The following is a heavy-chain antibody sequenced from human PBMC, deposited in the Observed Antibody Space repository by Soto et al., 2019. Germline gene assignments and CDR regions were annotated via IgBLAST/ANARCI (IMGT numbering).Heavy chain of an antibody. D-gene: IGHD4-4*01. CDR3: ARRNSGWYCDL. CDR2: ISGSGDST. Sequence: EVQLLESGGGLVQPGGSLRLSCAASGFTFSSYAMNWVRQAPGKGLEWVSGISGSGDSTYYADSVKGRFTISRDNSKNTLYLQMNSLRAQDTAVTYWARRNSGWYCDLWGRGTLVTVSS. V-gene: IGHV3-23*01. J-gene: IGHJ2*01. CDR1: GFTFSSYA.